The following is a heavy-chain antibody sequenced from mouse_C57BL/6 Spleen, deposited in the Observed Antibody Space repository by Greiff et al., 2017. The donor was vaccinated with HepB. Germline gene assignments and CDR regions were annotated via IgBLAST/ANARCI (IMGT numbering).Heavy chain of an antibody. J-gene: IGHJ2*01. V-gene: IGHV10-3*01. D-gene: IGHD4-1*01. Sequence: DVMLVESGGGLVQPKGSLKLSCAASGFTFNTYAMHWVRQAPGKGLEWVARIRSKSSNYATYYADSVKDRFTISRDDSQSMLYLQMNNLKTEDTAMYYCVRAVSGGNWEEGYFDYWGQGTTLTVSS. CDR3: VRAVSGGNWEEGYFDY. CDR2: IRSKSSNYAT. CDR1: GFTFNTYA.